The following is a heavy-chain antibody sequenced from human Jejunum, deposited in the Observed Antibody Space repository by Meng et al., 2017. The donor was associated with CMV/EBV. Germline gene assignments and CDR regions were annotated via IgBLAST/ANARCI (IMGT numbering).Heavy chain of an antibody. J-gene: IGHJ3*02. V-gene: IGHV3-30*04. CDR3: AREGPLLEKAAFDT. D-gene: IGHD3-3*01. Sequence: CGFTLSSDTMPWGRQAPGKGLEWVSLISNNKRNKYYPNSVKSRFTVSRDNSENTLYLQMNSLGDDDTAVYYCAREGPLLEKAAFDTWGPGTTVTVSS. CDR2: ISNNKRNK. CDR1: GFTLSSDT.